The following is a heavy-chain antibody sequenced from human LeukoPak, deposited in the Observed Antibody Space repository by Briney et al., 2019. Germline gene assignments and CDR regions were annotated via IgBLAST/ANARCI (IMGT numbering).Heavy chain of an antibody. CDR2: IKYDGSEK. Sequence: GGSLRFSCAVSGITFSRYWMSWVRQAPGKGPEWVANIKYDGSEKYYVDSVRGRFTISRDNAKYSLYLQMDSLRAEDTAVYYCASGGSAAAPYYFDYWGQGTLVTVSS. CDR1: GITFSRYW. D-gene: IGHD2-2*01. CDR3: ASGGSAAAPYYFDY. V-gene: IGHV3-7*01. J-gene: IGHJ4*02.